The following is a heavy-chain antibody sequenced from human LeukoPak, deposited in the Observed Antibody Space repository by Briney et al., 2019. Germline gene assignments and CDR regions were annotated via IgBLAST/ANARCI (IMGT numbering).Heavy chain of an antibody. D-gene: IGHD1-26*01. Sequence: GGSLRLSCAASGFTFSSYWMSWVRQAPGKGLEWVANIKQDGSEKYYVDSVKGRFTISRDNAKNSLYLQMNSLRAEDTAVYYCAGERWELSSYYFDYWGQGTLVTVSS. V-gene: IGHV3-7*01. CDR1: GFTFSSYW. J-gene: IGHJ4*02. CDR3: AGERWELSSYYFDY. CDR2: IKQDGSEK.